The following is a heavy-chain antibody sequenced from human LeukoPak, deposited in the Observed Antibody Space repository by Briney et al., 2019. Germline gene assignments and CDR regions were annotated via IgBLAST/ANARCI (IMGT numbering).Heavy chain of an antibody. Sequence: GRSLRLSCAASGFIFDDYAMHWVRQAPGKGLEWVAGSSWDNDRIDYADSVKGPFTISRDNAKNSLYLQMNSLSAEDTALYYCAKDSTSRPTVTRGFDPWGQGTRVTVSS. V-gene: IGHV3-9*01. CDR1: GFIFDDYA. CDR2: SSWDNDRI. J-gene: IGHJ5*02. D-gene: IGHD4-17*01. CDR3: AKDSTSRPTVTRGFDP.